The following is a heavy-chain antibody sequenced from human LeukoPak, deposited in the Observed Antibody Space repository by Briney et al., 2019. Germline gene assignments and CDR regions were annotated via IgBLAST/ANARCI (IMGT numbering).Heavy chain of an antibody. CDR2: ISGSGGST. V-gene: IGHV3-23*01. J-gene: IGHJ4*02. CDR3: AKDVDIVVVPASDY. D-gene: IGHD2-2*03. CDR1: GFTFSSYA. Sequence: GGSLRLSCAASGFTFSSYAMSWVRQAPGKGLEWVAAISGSGGSTYYADSVKGRFTISRDNSKNTLYLQMNSLRAEDAAVYYCAKDVDIVVVPASDYWGQGTLVTVSS.